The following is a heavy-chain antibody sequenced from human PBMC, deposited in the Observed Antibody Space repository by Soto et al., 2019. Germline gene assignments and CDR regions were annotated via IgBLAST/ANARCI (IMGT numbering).Heavy chain of an antibody. D-gene: IGHD4-17*01. CDR1: GYTFTSYG. CDR3: ATVSLDYGDYINWFDP. J-gene: IGHJ5*02. V-gene: IGHV1-18*01. CDR2: ISAYNGNT. Sequence: ASVKVSCKASGYTFTSYGISWVRQAPGQGLEWMGWISAYNGNTNYAQKLQGRVTMTTDTSTSTAYMELRSLRSDDTAVYYCATVSLDYGDYINWFDPWGQGTLVTVSS.